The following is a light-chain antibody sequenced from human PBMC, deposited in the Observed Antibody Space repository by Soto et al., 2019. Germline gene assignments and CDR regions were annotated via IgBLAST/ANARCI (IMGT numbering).Light chain of an antibody. CDR2: VTS. J-gene: IGKJ1*01. V-gene: IGKV1-39*01. CDR3: PQSFTSPWT. CDR1: ESINKY. Sequence: DIQMTQSPSSLSASVGDTVTITCRASESINKYLSWYQHKPGKAPNLLVYVTSILQSGVPSRFSGSGSGTNFTLTINTLQPEDFATYYCPQSFTSPWTFGQGTKVDI.